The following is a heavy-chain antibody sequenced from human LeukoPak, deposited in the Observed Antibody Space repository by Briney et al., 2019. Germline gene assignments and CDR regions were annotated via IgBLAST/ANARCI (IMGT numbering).Heavy chain of an antibody. D-gene: IGHD3-10*01. CDR1: GYTFTSYY. CDR2: INPSGGST. Sequence: ASVKVSCKASGYTFTSYYMHWVRQAPGQGLEWMGIINPSGGSTSYAQKFQGRVTMTRDTSTSTVYMELSSLRSEDTAVYYCARGDYHSYYGSGSYNYWGQGTLVTVSS. V-gene: IGHV1-46*01. J-gene: IGHJ4*02. CDR3: ARGDYHSYYGSGSYNY.